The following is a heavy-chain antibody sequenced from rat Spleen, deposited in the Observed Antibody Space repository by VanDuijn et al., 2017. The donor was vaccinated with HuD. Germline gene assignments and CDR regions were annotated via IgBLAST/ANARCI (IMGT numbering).Heavy chain of an antibody. CDR2: ISYDGSST. CDR1: GFTFNNYW. V-gene: IGHV5-31*01. CDR3: TTNLDGRVDY. J-gene: IGHJ2*01. D-gene: IGHD2-7*01. Sequence: EVQLVESGGGLVQPGRSLKLSCVASGFTFNNYWMTWIRQAPTKGLEWVATISYDGSSTYYRDSVKGRFTISRDNAKSTLYLQMDSLRSEDTATYYCTTNLDGRVDYWGQGVMVTVSS.